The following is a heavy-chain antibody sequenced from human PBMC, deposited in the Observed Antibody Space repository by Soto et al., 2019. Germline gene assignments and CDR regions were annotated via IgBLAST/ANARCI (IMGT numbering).Heavy chain of an antibody. CDR1: GFTFTSYS. J-gene: IGHJ4*02. Sequence: PGGSLRLSCTTSGFTFTSYSMHWVRQAPGKGLEWVATFWYDASAQRYADSVQGRFTISRDPSRGTVYLLMGSLRTDDTAVYYCVFGSWNQYFFDHWVQESLVTVSS. CDR2: FWYDASAQ. CDR3: VFGSWNQYFFDH. D-gene: IGHD6-13*01. V-gene: IGHV3-33*08.